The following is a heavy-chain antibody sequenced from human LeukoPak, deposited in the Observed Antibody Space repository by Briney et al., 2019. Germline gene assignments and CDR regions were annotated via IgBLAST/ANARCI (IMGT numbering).Heavy chain of an antibody. D-gene: IGHD2-2*01. V-gene: IGHV3-21*01. CDR2: ISSSSSYI. CDR3: ARDPRLGHCSSTSCWSY. J-gene: IGHJ4*02. CDR1: GFTFSSYS. Sequence: GGSLRLSCAASGFTFSSYSMNWVRQAPGKGLEWVSSISSSSSYIYYADPAKGRFTISRDNAKNSLYLQMNSLRAEDTAVYCCARDPRLGHCSSTSCWSYWGQGTLVTVSS.